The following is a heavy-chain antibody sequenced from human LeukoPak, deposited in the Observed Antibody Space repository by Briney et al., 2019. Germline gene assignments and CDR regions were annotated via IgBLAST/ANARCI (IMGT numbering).Heavy chain of an antibody. J-gene: IGHJ5*02. CDR3: ARHPMIVVGNWFDP. V-gene: IGHV4-39*01. CDR1: GGSISSYY. D-gene: IGHD3-22*01. Sequence: SETLSLTCTVSGGSISSYYWGWIRQPPGKGLEWIGSIYYSGSTYYNPSLKSRVTISVDTSKNQFSLKLSSVTAADTAVYYCARHPMIVVGNWFDPWGQGTLVTVSS. CDR2: IYYSGST.